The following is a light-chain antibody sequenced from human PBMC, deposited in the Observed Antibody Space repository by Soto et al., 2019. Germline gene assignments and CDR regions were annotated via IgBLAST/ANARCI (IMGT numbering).Light chain of an antibody. CDR3: QTWDTGFVI. J-gene: IGLJ2*01. Sequence: QPVLTQSPSASASLRASVRLTCTLSSGHSNYAIAWHQQQPEKGPRFLMTVNSDGGHNKGAGIPDRFSGSSSGAARYLTITSLQYEDEADYYCQTWDTGFVIFGGGTKVTVL. CDR1: SGHSNYA. V-gene: IGLV4-69*01. CDR2: VNSDGGH.